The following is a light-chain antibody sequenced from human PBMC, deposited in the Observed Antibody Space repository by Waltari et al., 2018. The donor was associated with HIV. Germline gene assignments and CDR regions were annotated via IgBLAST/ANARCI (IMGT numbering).Light chain of an antibody. V-gene: IGKV3-11*01. J-gene: IGKJ4*01. Sequence: EIVLTQSPATLSLSPGERATLSCRAIQGFHIFLGCYQHKPGQAPRLLTNVASNRAPGFPARFIGSGSGTDFTLTISSLGPEDFAVYYCQQRYDSVSFGGGTRWRS. CDR3: QQRYDSVS. CDR1: QGFHIF. CDR2: VAS.